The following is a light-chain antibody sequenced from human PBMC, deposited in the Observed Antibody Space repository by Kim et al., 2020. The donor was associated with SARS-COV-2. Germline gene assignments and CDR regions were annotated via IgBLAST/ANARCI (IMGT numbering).Light chain of an antibody. V-gene: IGKV1-39*01. Sequence: SFGGRGSTICRGSKDISRYQIWWHQKPAKAPKLLIYDESYVPGAAPARLSGSGFGTDFTPSIDDLHPDDFVTYYCHQSYMDTPFTFGPGTKVDIK. J-gene: IGKJ3*01. CDR3: HQSYMDTPFT. CDR1: KDISRY. CDR2: DES.